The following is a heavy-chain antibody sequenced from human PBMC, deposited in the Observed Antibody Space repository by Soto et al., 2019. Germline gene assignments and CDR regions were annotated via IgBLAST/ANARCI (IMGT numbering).Heavy chain of an antibody. V-gene: IGHV3-73*02. CDR3: TRPYYYDSSGYFYGMDV. Sequence: EVQLVESGGGLVQPGGSLKLSCAASGFTFSGSAMHWVRQASGKGLEWVGRIRSKANSYATAYAASVKGRFTISRDDSKNTSYLQMNSLKTEDTAVYYCTRPYYYDSSGYFYGMDVWGQGTTVTVSS. J-gene: IGHJ6*02. CDR2: IRSKANSYAT. D-gene: IGHD3-22*01. CDR1: GFTFSGSA.